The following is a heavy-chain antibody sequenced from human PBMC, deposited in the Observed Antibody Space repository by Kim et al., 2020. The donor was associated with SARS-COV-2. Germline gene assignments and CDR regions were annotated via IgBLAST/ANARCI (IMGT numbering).Heavy chain of an antibody. CDR3: ARPLLCVDAFDI. CDR2: IRWNGDST. V-gene: IGHV3-20*04. J-gene: IGHJ3*02. Sequence: GGSLRLSCAASGFTFATYGMSWVRQAPGKGLEWVSGIRWNGDSTGYADSVKGRFSISRDNAKNTLYLQMNSLRAEDTALYYCARPLLCVDAFDIWGQGTMVTVSS. CDR1: GFTFATYG.